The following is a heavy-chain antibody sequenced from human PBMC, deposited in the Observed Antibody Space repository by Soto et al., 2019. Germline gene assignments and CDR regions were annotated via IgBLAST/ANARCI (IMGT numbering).Heavy chain of an antibody. J-gene: IGHJ6*02. D-gene: IGHD2-8*01. V-gene: IGHV4-31*03. CDR3: ARIMVTAPYYDSALNV. CDR1: GGSISSGDYV. CDR2: VSYIRST. Sequence: SETLSLTCPVSGGSISSGDYVWSWIRQHPGKGLEWIGDVSYIRSTNFNPSHKRRGTISVDTSKNQFSLKLNSVTAADTALYFCARIMVTAPYYDSALNVWGQGTTVTVSS.